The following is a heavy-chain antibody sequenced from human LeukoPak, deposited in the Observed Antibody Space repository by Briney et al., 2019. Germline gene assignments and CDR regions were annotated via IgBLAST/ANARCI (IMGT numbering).Heavy chain of an antibody. CDR2: INHSGST. J-gene: IGHJ4*02. Sequence: SETLSLTCAVYGGSFSGYYWSWIRQPPGKGLEWIGEINHSGSTNYNPSLKSRVTISVDTSKNQFSLKLSSVTAADTAVYYCARVSPRNNHYQKRAFDYWGQGTLVTVSS. V-gene: IGHV4-34*01. D-gene: IGHD1-14*01. CDR1: GGSFSGYY. CDR3: ARVSPRNNHYQKRAFDY.